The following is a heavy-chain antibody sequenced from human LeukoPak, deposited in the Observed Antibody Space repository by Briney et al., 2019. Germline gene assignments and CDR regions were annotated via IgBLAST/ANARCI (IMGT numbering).Heavy chain of an antibody. Sequence: PGGSLRLSCAASGFTFDDYAMHWVRQAPGKGLEWVSGISWNSGSIGYADSVKGRFTISRDNAKNSLYLQMNSLRAEDTAVYYCAKLSSGYDYWGQGTLVTVSS. D-gene: IGHD5-12*01. CDR2: ISWNSGSI. CDR1: GFTFDDYA. CDR3: AKLSSGYDY. J-gene: IGHJ4*02. V-gene: IGHV3-9*01.